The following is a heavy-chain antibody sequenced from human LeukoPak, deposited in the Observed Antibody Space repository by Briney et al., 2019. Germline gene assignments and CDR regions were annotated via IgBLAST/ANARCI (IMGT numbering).Heavy chain of an antibody. CDR1: GFTFSSYA. CDR3: AKDLDSTGYYSYNY. D-gene: IGHD3-22*01. V-gene: IGHV3-23*01. J-gene: IGHJ4*02. Sequence: GGSLRLPCEASGFTFSSYAMSWVRQAPGKGLEWVSLISTSGNTHYADSVEGRFTISRDNSKNTLYLQMDSLRAEDTAVYHCAKDLDSTGYYSYNYWGRGTLVTVSS. CDR2: ISTSGNT.